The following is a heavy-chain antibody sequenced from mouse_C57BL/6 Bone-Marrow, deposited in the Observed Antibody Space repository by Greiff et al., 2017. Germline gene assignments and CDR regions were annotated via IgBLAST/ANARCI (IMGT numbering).Heavy chain of an antibody. J-gene: IGHJ3*01. CDR3: ARGGYDAWLAY. Sequence: VQLQQSGPELVKPGASVKISCKASGYAFSSSWMHWVKQRPGKGLEWIGRIYPGDGDTNYNGKFKGKATLTADKSSSTAYMQLSSLTSEDSAGDFCARGGYDAWLAYWGQGTLVTVSA. CDR1: GYAFSSSW. D-gene: IGHD2-2*01. V-gene: IGHV1-82*01. CDR2: IYPGDGDT.